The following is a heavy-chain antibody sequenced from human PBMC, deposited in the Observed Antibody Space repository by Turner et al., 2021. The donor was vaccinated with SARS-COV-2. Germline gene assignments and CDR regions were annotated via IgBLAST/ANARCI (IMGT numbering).Heavy chain of an antibody. CDR1: GYTLPELS. Sequence: QVQLVQSGAEVKNPGASLKVSCKVSGYTLPELSMHWVRQAPGKGLEWMGGFEPEDGETIYAQKFQGRVTMTEDTSTDTAYMELSSLRSEDTAVYYCATGVAVAGTPSDYYYYYGMDVWGQGTTVTVSS. CDR3: ATGVAVAGTPSDYYYYYGMDV. CDR2: FEPEDGET. D-gene: IGHD6-19*01. V-gene: IGHV1-24*01. J-gene: IGHJ6*02.